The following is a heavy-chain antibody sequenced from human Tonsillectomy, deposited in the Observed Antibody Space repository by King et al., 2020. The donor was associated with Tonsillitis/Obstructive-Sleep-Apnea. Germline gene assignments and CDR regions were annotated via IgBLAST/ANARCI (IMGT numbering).Heavy chain of an antibody. D-gene: IGHD6-19*01. Sequence: EVQLVESGGGVVQPGGSLRLSCAASGFTFDDYAMYWVRHAPGKGLEWVSLISGDGFTTYYADSMKGRFTISRDNSKNSLFLQMNSLRNDDTALYYCARSYSSTTRGYFDYWGQGILVTVSS. CDR1: GFTFDDYA. J-gene: IGHJ4*02. CDR3: ARSYSSTTRGYFDY. CDR2: ISGDGFTT. V-gene: IGHV3-43*02.